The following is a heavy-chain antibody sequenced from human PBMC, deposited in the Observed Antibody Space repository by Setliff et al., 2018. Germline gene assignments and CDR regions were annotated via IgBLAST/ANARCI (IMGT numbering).Heavy chain of an antibody. Sequence: ASVKVSCKASGYTLTNYYMHWVRQAPGQGPEWMGIINPSGGLTRYAQKFKGRVTMTRDTSTSTVYMEVSSLRSEDTAVYYCARDRYYNSWSGTSITAPHDAFDIWGQGTMVTVSS. D-gene: IGHD3-3*01. CDR2: INPSGGLT. CDR1: GYTLTNYY. J-gene: IGHJ3*02. V-gene: IGHV1-46*03. CDR3: ARDRYYNSWSGTSITAPHDAFDI.